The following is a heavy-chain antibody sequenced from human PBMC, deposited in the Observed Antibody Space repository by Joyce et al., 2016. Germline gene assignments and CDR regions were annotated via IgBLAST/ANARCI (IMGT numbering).Heavy chain of an antibody. CDR1: GCTFSNYG. V-gene: IGHV3-30*03. Sequence: QVQLVESGGGVVQPGRSLRLSCAASGCTFSNYGMHWVRQAPGKGLGWVAVISYDGSNKYYVDSVKGRFTISRDNSKNTLYLQMNSLRPEDTAVYYCARALGWDSNSCHDYWGQGTLVTVSS. J-gene: IGHJ4*02. CDR3: ARALGWDSNSCHDY. CDR2: ISYDGSNK. D-gene: IGHD6-13*01.